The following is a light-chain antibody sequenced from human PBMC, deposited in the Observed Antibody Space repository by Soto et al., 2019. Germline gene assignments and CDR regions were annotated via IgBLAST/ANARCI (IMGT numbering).Light chain of an antibody. Sequence: QSALTQPPSVSGAPGQRVTISCTGSSSNIGAGFDVHWYQQLPGTAPKLLIYGNINRPSGVPDRFSGSQSGTSASLAITGLQAEDEADYYCQSYDSSLSGFHVVFGGGTKLTVL. CDR3: QSYDSSLSGFHVV. J-gene: IGLJ2*01. CDR2: GNI. CDR1: SSNIGAGFD. V-gene: IGLV1-40*01.